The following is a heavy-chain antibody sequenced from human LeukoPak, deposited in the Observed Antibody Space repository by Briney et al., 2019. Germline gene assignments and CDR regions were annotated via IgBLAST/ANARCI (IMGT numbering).Heavy chain of an antibody. CDR2: IHIYRGNT. CDR1: GYSSSNYG. V-gene: IGHV1-18*01. D-gene: IGHD6-13*01. Sequence: ASVKVSCKASGYSSSNYGISWVRQATGQGLEWMGWIHIYRGNTNYAHKFQGRVTMTTDTATSTVYMEVRGLRSDDTAMYYCARDVGITVADSFDPWGQGTLVTVSS. J-gene: IGHJ5*02. CDR3: ARDVGITVADSFDP.